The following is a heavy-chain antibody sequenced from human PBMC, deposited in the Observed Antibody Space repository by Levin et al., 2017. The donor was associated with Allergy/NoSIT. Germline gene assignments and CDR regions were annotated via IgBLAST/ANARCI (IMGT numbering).Heavy chain of an antibody. J-gene: IGHJ4*02. CDR1: GFTFSTYS. CDR2: INSYSNYI. V-gene: IGHV3-21*01. D-gene: IGHD2-15*01. CDR3: ARSLIGQPFDY. Sequence: GGSLRLSCAGSGFTFSTYSMSWVRRAPGKGLEWVSAINSYSNYIFYADSVKGRFTISRDNSKNSLSLQMNSLRAEDTAVYYFARSLIGQPFDYWGQGTLVTVAS.